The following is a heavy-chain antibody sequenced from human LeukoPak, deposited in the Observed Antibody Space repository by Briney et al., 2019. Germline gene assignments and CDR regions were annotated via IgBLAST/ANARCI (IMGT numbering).Heavy chain of an antibody. D-gene: IGHD6-19*01. CDR3: ARGRSSGWYVEIGFDY. J-gene: IGHJ4*02. CDR2: IYYSGST. V-gene: IGHV4-59*11. Sequence: AETLSLTCTVSGGSISSHYWSWIRQPPGKGLEWIGYIYYSGSTNYNPSFKSRVTISVDTSKNQCSLKLSSVTAADTAVYYCARGRSSGWYVEIGFDYWGQGTLVTVSS. CDR1: GGSISSHY.